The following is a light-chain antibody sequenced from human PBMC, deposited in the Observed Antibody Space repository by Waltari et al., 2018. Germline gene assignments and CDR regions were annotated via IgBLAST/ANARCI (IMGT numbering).Light chain of an antibody. CDR2: KAN. CDR1: SGSPSTSSY. CDR3: ALYMGSGIWV. Sequence: QPVVTQEPSLSVSPGGTVTLTCALSSGSPSTSSYPTWYQQTPGQAPRTLVYKANARSSGVPDRFSGSILGNTAALTITGAQADDESDYYCALYMGSGIWVFGGGTRLTVL. J-gene: IGLJ3*02. V-gene: IGLV8-61*01.